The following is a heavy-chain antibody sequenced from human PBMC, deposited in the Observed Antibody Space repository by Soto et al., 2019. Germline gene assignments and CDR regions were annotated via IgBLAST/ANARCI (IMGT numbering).Heavy chain of an antibody. J-gene: IGHJ4*02. CDR1: GGSISSSSYY. CDR2: IYYSGST. D-gene: IGHD3-16*01. Sequence: TSETLSLTCTVSGGSISSSSYYWGWIRQPPGKGLEWIGSIYYSGSTYYNPSLKSRVTISVDTSKNQFSLKLSSVTAADTAVYYCASGEHYVWGSYPGYWGQGTLVTVSS. CDR3: ASGEHYVWGSYPGY. V-gene: IGHV4-39*01.